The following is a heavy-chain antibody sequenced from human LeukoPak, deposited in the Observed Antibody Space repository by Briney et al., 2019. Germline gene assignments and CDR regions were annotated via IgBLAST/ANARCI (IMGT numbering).Heavy chain of an antibody. CDR3: ARRGEDYGDYDGWFDP. Sequence: GASVKVSCKASGYTFTSYYMHWVRQAPGQGLEWMGIINPSGGSTSYAQKFQGRVTMTRDTSTSTVYMELSSLRSEDTAVYYCARRGEDYGDYDGWFDPWGQGTLATVSS. CDR2: INPSGGST. D-gene: IGHD4-17*01. CDR1: GYTFTSYY. J-gene: IGHJ5*02. V-gene: IGHV1-46*01.